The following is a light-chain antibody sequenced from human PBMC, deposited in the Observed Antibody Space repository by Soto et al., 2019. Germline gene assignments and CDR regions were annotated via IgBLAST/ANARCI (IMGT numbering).Light chain of an antibody. CDR2: DAS. Sequence: EIVLTQSPATLSLSPGERATLSCRASQSVSSYLAWYQQKPGQAPRLLIYDASNRATGIPARFSGSGSGTDFTLTISSLQSEDFAVYYCQQYHNWVTFGGGTKVDIK. CDR3: QQYHNWVT. V-gene: IGKV3-11*01. CDR1: QSVSSY. J-gene: IGKJ4*01.